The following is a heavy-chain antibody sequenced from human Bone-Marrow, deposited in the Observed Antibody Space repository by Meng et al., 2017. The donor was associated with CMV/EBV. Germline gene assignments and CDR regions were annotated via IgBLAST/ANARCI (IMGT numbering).Heavy chain of an antibody. CDR1: GGSISSGGYY. Sequence: SETLSLTCTVSGGSISSGGYYWSWIRQHPGKGLEWIWYIYYSGSTYYNPSLKSRVTISLDTSKNQFPLKLSSVTAADTAVYYCARVDRITIFGVVMDDAFDIWGQGTMLSVSS. J-gene: IGHJ3*02. CDR3: ARVDRITIFGVVMDDAFDI. V-gene: IGHV4-31*03. CDR2: IYYSGST. D-gene: IGHD3-3*01.